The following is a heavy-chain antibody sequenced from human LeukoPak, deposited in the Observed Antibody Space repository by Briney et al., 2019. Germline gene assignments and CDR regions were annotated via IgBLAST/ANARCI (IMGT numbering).Heavy chain of an antibody. J-gene: IGHJ4*02. V-gene: IGHV1-69*13. CDR3: ARDRMRRYSGYDPYYFDY. CDR1: GYTFTSYY. CDR2: IIPIFGTA. D-gene: IGHD5-12*01. Sequence: SVKVSCKASGYTFTSYYMHWVRQAPGQGLEWMGGIIPIFGTANYAQKFQGRVTITADESTSTAYMELSSLRSEDTAVYYCARDRMRRYSGYDPYYFDYWGQGTLVTVSS.